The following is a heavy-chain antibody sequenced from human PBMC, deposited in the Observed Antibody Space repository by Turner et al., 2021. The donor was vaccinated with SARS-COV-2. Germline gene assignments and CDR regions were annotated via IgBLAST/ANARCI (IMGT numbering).Heavy chain of an antibody. Sequence: QPQLQESGPGLVKPSETLSLTCTVPGGSISSSSYYWGWIRQPPGKGLEWIGGIYYSGSTYYNPSLKSRVTISVDTSKNQFSLKLSSVTAADTAVYYCARHWEVAAAAYLARFDPWGQGTLVTVSS. J-gene: IGHJ5*02. CDR1: GGSISSSSYY. D-gene: IGHD6-13*01. V-gene: IGHV4-39*01. CDR3: ARHWEVAAAAYLARFDP. CDR2: IYYSGST.